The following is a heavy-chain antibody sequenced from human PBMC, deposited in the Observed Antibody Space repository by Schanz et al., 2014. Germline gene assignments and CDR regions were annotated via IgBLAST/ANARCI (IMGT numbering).Heavy chain of an antibody. CDR1: GFTFSTYA. Sequence: EVQLVESGGGLVQPGGSLRLSCAASGFTFSTYAMAWVRQAPGKGLEWVSSINTGGDSTYYADSVKGRFTISRDNSKNTLYLQMNSLRAEDTAVYYCAKSQGSSFDSWGQGTLVTVSS. CDR2: INTGGDST. CDR3: AKSQGSSFDS. J-gene: IGHJ4*02. V-gene: IGHV3-23*04. D-gene: IGHD6-13*01.